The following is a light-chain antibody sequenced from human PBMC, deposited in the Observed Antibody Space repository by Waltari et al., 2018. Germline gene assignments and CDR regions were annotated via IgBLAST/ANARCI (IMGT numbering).Light chain of an antibody. CDR3: QQGNSYPPLT. Sequence: IQMSQSPSSLSASVGYSVTITCRASQGISSYLNWYQQKPGKAPKLLIYYANSLASGVPSRFSGSGSGTEFTLTISSLQPEDFATYYCQQGNSYPPLTFGGGTKVEIK. V-gene: IGKV1-13*02. CDR1: QGISSY. CDR2: YAN. J-gene: IGKJ4*01.